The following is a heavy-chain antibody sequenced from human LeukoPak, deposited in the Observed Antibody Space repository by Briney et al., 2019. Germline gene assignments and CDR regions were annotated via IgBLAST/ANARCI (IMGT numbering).Heavy chain of an antibody. CDR2: IYYSGST. CDR3: ARLGDEGINDY. D-gene: IGHD5-24*01. CDR1: GGSFSGYY. Sequence: SETLPLTCAVYGGSFSGYYWSWIRQPPGKGLEWIGYIYYSGSTNYNPSLKSRVTISVDTSKNQFSLKLSSVTAADTAVYYCARLGDEGINDYWGQGTLVTVSS. J-gene: IGHJ4*02. V-gene: IGHV4-59*08.